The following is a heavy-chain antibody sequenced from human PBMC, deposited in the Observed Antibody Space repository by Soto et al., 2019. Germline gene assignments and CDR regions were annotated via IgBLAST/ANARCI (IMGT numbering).Heavy chain of an antibody. J-gene: IGHJ6*02. V-gene: IGHV4-34*01. CDR2: INHSGST. Sequence: SYPLSITCAFSGGSFSTYYWSWIRQPPGKGLEWIGEINHSGSTNYNPSLKSRVTISVDTSKNQFSLKVSSVTAADTAVYYCARLAARQFHYGMDVWGQGTTVTVS. CDR1: GGSFSTYY. D-gene: IGHD6-6*01. CDR3: ARLAARQFHYGMDV.